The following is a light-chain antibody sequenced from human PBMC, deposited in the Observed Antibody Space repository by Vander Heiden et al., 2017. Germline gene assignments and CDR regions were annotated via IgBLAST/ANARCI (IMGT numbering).Light chain of an antibody. V-gene: IGKV1-9*01. CDR3: QQLNSYPIT. CDR1: QGISRY. CDR2: AAS. Sequence: DIQLTQSPSFLSASVGDRVPITCRASQGISRYLPWYQQKPGKAPKLLIYAASTLQSGVPSRFSGSGSGTEFTLTISSLQPEDFATYYCQQLNSYPITFGQGTRLEIK. J-gene: IGKJ5*01.